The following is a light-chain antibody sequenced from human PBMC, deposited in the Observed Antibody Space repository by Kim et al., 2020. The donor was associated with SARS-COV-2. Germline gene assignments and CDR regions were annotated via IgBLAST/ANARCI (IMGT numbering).Light chain of an antibody. CDR2: GAS. CDR3: QQDYNLPPYT. J-gene: IGKJ2*01. CDR1: QSVSSSY. V-gene: IGKV3D-7*01. Sequence: PGERVTLSCRASQSVSSSYLTWYQQKPGQAPRILIYGASTRATGIPARFSGSGSGTDFTLTISSLQPEDFAVYYCQQDYNLPPYTFGQGTKLEI.